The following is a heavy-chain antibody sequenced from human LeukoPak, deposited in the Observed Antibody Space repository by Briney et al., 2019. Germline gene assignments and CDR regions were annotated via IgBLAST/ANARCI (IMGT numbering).Heavy chain of an antibody. CDR3: ARAALWFGELYY. CDR2: INPSGGST. CDR1: GHTFTSYY. J-gene: IGHJ4*02. V-gene: IGHV1-46*01. D-gene: IGHD3-10*01. Sequence: GASVKVSCKASGHTFTSYYMHWVRQAPGQGLEWMGIINPSGGSTSYAQKFQGRVTMTRDTSTSTVYMELSSLRSGDTAVYYCARAALWFGELYYWGQGTLVTVSS.